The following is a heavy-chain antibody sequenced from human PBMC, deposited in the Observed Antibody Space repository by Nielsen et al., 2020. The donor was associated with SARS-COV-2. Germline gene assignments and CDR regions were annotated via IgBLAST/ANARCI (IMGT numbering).Heavy chain of an antibody. Sequence: SETLSLTCTVSGGSISSGDYYWSWIRQPPGKGLEWIGYIYYSGSTYYNPSLKSRVTISVDMSKNQFSLKLSSVTAADTAVYYCARAASGSGVYYFDYWGQGTLVTVSS. CDR1: GGSISSGDYY. CDR3: ARAASGSGVYYFDY. J-gene: IGHJ4*02. CDR2: IYYSGST. V-gene: IGHV4-30-4*01. D-gene: IGHD3-10*01.